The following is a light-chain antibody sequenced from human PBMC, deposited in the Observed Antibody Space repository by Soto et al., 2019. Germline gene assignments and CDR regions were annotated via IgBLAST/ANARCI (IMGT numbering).Light chain of an antibody. J-gene: IGKJ4*01. V-gene: IGKV3-15*01. Sequence: EIVMTQSPATLSLSPGERATLSCRASQSVGSNLAWYQQKPGQVPRLLIYGASTRATGVPVRFSGVGSGTEFSLTISSLQPEDFAVYFCQNYDNWPPLTFGGGTKVDIK. CDR2: GAS. CDR1: QSVGSN. CDR3: QNYDNWPPLT.